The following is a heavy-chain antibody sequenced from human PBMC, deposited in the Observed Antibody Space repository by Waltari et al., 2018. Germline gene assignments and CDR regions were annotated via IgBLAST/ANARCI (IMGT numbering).Heavy chain of an antibody. CDR3: AREYSRICFHALDG. V-gene: IGHV3-33*05. CDR1: GFTLGTYG. Sequence: QVHVVESGGGVVQPGGSLRLSCAASGFTLGTYGMDWVRKAPGKGLGWVAVIQYDGSIKNYADSVKGRFTISRENSKNTLYLEMKSLRAEDTAVYYCAREYSRICFHALDGWGQGTAVTVSS. CDR2: IQYDGSIK. J-gene: IGHJ6*02. D-gene: IGHD6-13*01.